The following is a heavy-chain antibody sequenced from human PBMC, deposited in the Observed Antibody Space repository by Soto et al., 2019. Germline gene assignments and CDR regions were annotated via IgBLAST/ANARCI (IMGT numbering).Heavy chain of an antibody. D-gene: IGHD3-3*01. CDR1: GGSITDNY. J-gene: IGHJ5*02. Sequence: QVQLQQSGPGLLKPSETLSLTCSVSGGSITDNYWTWIRQSPGKGLEWVGYIYYTGITNCNPSLKRRVTISLDRSKNQFSLKLDSVTAADTAVYYCARALDYDFWGGRNWFDPWGQGTLVTVSS. CDR3: ARALDYDFWGGRNWFDP. CDR2: IYYTGIT. V-gene: IGHV4-59*01.